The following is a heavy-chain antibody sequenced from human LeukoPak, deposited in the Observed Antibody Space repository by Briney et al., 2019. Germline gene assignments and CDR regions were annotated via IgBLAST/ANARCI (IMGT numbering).Heavy chain of an antibody. D-gene: IGHD3-22*01. CDR3: ARDWYYYDSSGYGDFDY. CDR2: IGGGST. Sequence: GGSLRLSCAASGFTFSSYAMSWVRQAPGKGLEWVSAIGGGSTYYADSVKGRFTISRDNAKNSLYLQMNSLRAEDTAVYYCARDWYYYDSSGYGDFDYWGQGTLVTVSS. CDR1: GFTFSSYA. V-gene: IGHV3-23*01. J-gene: IGHJ4*02.